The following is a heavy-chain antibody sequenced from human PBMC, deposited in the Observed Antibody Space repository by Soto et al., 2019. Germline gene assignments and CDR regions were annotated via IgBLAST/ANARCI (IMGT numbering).Heavy chain of an antibody. J-gene: IGHJ6*03. CDR3: AKDEIVVVPAAMEGQESLYYYYYYMDV. D-gene: IGHD2-2*01. Sequence: GGSLRLSCAASGFTFSSYGMHWVRQAPGKGLEWVAVISYDGSNKYYADSVKGRLPISRDNSKNTLYLQMKGLRAEDTAVYYCAKDEIVVVPAAMEGQESLYYYYYYMDVWGKGTTVTVSS. CDR2: ISYDGSNK. V-gene: IGHV3-30*18. CDR1: GFTFSSYG.